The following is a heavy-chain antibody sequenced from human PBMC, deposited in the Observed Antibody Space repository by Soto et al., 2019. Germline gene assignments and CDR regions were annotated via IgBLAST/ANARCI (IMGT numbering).Heavy chain of an antibody. V-gene: IGHV3-66*01. J-gene: IGHJ4*02. CDR2: IYSGGTT. CDR1: GFTVSSHY. CDR3: ARDRTISDYRSSGALGL. Sequence: EVQLVESGGGLVQPGGSLRLYCAASGFTVSSHYMSWVRQGPGKGLEWVSVIYSGGTTYYAKSVTGRFTISRDSSKNTLYLQMNSLRAEDTAVYYCARDRTISDYRSSGALGLWGQGTLVTVSS. D-gene: IGHD6-6*01.